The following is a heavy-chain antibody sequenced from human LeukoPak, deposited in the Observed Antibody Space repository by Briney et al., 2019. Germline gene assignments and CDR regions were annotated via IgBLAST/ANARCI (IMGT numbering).Heavy chain of an antibody. Sequence: SETLSLTCTVSGGSISSYYWSWIRQPPGKGLEWIGYIYYNGSTNYNPSLKSRVTISVDTSKNQFSLKLSSVTAADTAVYYCARNEGSGYSAPDAFDIWGQGTMVTVSS. CDR1: GGSISSYY. V-gene: IGHV4-59*01. J-gene: IGHJ3*02. CDR2: IYYNGST. D-gene: IGHD3-22*01. CDR3: ARNEGSGYSAPDAFDI.